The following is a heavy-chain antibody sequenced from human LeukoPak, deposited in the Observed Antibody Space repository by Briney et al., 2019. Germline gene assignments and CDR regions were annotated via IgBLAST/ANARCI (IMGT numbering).Heavy chain of an antibody. CDR1: GYTLTELS. Sequence: ASVKVSCKVSGYTLTELSMHWVRQAPGKGLEWMGGLDPEDGETIYTQKFQGRVTMTEDTSTDTAYMELSSLRSEDTAVYYCATEGSGSYYYYMDVWGKGTTVTVSS. V-gene: IGHV1-24*01. CDR2: LDPEDGET. D-gene: IGHD6-19*01. CDR3: ATEGSGSYYYYMDV. J-gene: IGHJ6*03.